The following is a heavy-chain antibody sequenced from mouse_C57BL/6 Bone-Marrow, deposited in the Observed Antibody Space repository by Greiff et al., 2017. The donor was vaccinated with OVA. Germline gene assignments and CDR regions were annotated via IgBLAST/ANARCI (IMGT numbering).Heavy chain of an antibody. J-gene: IGHJ2*01. CDR1: GYTFTSYW. CDR2: IDPSVSYT. V-gene: IGHV1-69*01. D-gene: IGHD2-1*01. CDR3: ARGNLPPFDY. Sequence: QVQLQQSGAELVMPGASVKLSCKASGYTFTSYWMHWVKQRPGQGLEWIGEIDPSVSYTNYNQKFKGKSTLTVDKSSSTAYMQLSSLTSEDSAVYYCARGNLPPFDYWGQGTTLTVSS.